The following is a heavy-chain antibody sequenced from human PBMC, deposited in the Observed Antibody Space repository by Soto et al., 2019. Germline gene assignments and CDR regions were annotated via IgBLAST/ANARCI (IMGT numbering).Heavy chain of an antibody. CDR3: ALVLYSSSRGAIDP. Sequence: QVQLVQSGAEVKKPGASVKVSCKASGYTFTSYYMHWVRQAPGQGIEWMGIINPSGGSTSYAQKLHDEVTITRDTSTSTGYKELRSLGSEGAAVYYCALVLYSSSRGAIDPWGQGTLVTVSS. CDR1: GYTFTSYY. V-gene: IGHV1-46*01. CDR2: INPSGGST. D-gene: IGHD6-6*01. J-gene: IGHJ5*02.